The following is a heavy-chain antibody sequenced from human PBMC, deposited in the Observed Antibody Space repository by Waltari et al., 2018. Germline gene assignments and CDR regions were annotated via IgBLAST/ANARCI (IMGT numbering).Heavy chain of an antibody. CDR3: ARASRGSGFYYGYFDL. CDR1: GDSVSSSYY. V-gene: IGHV4-61*01. Sequence: QVQLQESGPGLVKPSETLSLTCTVSGDSVSSSYYWSWIRQPPGKGLEWIGYIYYSGSTTYNPSLKSRVTISVDTSKNKFSLKLNSVTAADTAVYYCARASRGSGFYYGYFDLWGRGTLVIVSS. CDR2: IYYSGST. D-gene: IGHD3-3*01. J-gene: IGHJ2*01.